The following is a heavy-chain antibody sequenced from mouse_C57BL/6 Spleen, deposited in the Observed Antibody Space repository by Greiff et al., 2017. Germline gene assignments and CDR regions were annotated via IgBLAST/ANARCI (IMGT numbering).Heavy chain of an antibody. CDR2: IDPSDSYT. CDR1: GYTFTSYW. Sequence: QVQLKESGAELVRPGTSVKLSCKASGYTFTSYWMHWVKQRPGQGLEWIGVIDPSDSYTNYNQKFKGKATLTVDTSSSTAYMQLSSLTSEDSAVYYCARGDSNYGDYFDYWGQGTTLTVSS. J-gene: IGHJ2*01. CDR3: ARGDSNYGDYFDY. V-gene: IGHV1-59*01. D-gene: IGHD2-5*01.